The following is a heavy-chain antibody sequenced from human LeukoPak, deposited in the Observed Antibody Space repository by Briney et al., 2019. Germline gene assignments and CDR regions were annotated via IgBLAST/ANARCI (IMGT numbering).Heavy chain of an antibody. CDR1: GFTFSSYS. Sequence: GGSLRLSCAASGFTFSSYSMNWVRQAPGKGLEWVSSISSSSSYIYYADSVKGRFTISRDNAKNSLYLQMNSLRAEDTAVYYCARDGMAAGFDPWGQGTLVTVSS. V-gene: IGHV3-21*01. D-gene: IGHD6-25*01. CDR3: ARDGMAAGFDP. J-gene: IGHJ5*02. CDR2: ISSSSSYI.